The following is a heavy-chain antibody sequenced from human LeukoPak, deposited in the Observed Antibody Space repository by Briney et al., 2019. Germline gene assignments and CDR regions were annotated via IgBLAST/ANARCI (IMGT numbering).Heavy chain of an antibody. D-gene: IGHD3-10*01. V-gene: IGHV5-51*01. CDR2: INPGDSDT. Sequence: GESLQISCQASGYSFTSSWIGWARQMPGKGLEWMAIINPGDSDTRYSPSFQGQVTISADKSISTVYLQWGSLKASDTAMYYCARQPGAGWFDPWGQGTLVTVSS. J-gene: IGHJ5*02. CDR3: ARQPGAGWFDP. CDR1: GYSFTSSW.